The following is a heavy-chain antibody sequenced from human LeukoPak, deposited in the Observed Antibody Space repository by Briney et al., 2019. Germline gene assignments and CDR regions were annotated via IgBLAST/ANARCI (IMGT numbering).Heavy chain of an antibody. CDR1: GFTFDDYA. Sequence: GGSLRLSCAASGFTFDDYAMHWVRQAPGKGLEWVSGISWNSGSMGYADSVKGRFTISRDNAKNSLYLQMNSLRAEDTAVYYCARLAAPDAFDIWGQGTMVTVSS. D-gene: IGHD3-3*02. J-gene: IGHJ3*02. CDR2: ISWNSGSM. CDR3: ARLAAPDAFDI. V-gene: IGHV3-9*01.